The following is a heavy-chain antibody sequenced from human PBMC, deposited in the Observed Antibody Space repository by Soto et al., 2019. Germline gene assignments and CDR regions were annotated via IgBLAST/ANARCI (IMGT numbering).Heavy chain of an antibody. CDR2: ISAYNGNT. J-gene: IGHJ6*02. Sequence: ASVKVSCKASGYTFTSYGISWVRQAPGQGLEWMGWISAYNGNTNYAQKLQGRVTMTTDTSTSTAYMELRSLRSDDTAVYYCARDSEYYDFWSCYYEGPRYYYGMDFWGQGTTVPVSS. CDR3: ARDSEYYDFWSCYYEGPRYYYGMDF. V-gene: IGHV1-18*04. CDR1: GYTFTSYG. D-gene: IGHD3-3*01.